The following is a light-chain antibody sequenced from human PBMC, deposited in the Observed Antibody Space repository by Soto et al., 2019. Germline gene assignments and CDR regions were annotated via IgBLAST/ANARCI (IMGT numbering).Light chain of an antibody. Sequence: DIVMTQSPDSLAVSLGERATINCKSSQSVLYSSNNQNYLAWYQQKPGQPPKLLIYWASIRESGVPDRFSGNGSGTDFTLTISSLQAEDVAVYYCQQHYSTPLTFGQGTKVEIK. J-gene: IGKJ1*01. CDR1: QSVLYSSNNQNY. CDR3: QQHYSTPLT. CDR2: WAS. V-gene: IGKV4-1*01.